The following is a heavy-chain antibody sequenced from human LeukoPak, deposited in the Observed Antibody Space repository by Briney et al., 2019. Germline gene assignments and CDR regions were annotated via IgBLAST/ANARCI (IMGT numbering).Heavy chain of an antibody. CDR3: ARDRYYYYYMDV. J-gene: IGHJ6*03. Sequence: SGGSLRLSCAASGFTFSSYEMNWVRQAPGKGLEWVSYIGSSGSTVYYADSVKGRFSISRDNAKNSLYLQMNSLRAEDTAVYYCARDRYYYYYMDVWGKGTTVTVSS. V-gene: IGHV3-48*03. CDR1: GFTFSSYE. CDR2: IGSSGSTV.